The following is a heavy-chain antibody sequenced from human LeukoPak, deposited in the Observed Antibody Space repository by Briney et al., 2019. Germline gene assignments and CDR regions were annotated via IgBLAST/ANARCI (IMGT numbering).Heavy chain of an antibody. CDR1: GVTSSTYV. V-gene: IGHV3-64D*06. Sequence: GGSLRLSCSVSGVTSSTYVMHWVRQAPRKGLEYVSAISSKGDNTYYADSVKGRFTISRDNSKNTLYLQMSSLRADDTAVYYCVRGTGYWGQGTLVTVSS. J-gene: IGHJ4*02. CDR3: VRGTGY. CDR2: ISSKGDNT.